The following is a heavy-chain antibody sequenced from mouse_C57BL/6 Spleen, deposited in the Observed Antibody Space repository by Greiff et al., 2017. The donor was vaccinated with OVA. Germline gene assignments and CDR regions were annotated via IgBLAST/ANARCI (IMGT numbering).Heavy chain of an antibody. D-gene: IGHD6-5*01. Sequence: QVQLQQPGAELVKPGASVKMSCKASGYTFTSYWITWVKQRPGQGLEWIGDIYPGSGSTNYNEKFKSQATLTVDTSSSTAYMQLSSLTSEDSAVYYCARSGTGLYYYAMDYWGQGTSVTVSS. CDR2: IYPGSGST. J-gene: IGHJ4*01. V-gene: IGHV1-55*01. CDR1: GYTFTSYW. CDR3: ARSGTGLYYYAMDY.